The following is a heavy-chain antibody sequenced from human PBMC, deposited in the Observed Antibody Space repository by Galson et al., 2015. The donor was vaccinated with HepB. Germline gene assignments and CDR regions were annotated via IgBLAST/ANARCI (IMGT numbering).Heavy chain of an antibody. CDR3: ARGLRVWGVGPTCWIDP. J-gene: IGHJ5*02. CDR2: IIPIIGIA. CDR1: GCTFSSYD. D-gene: IGHD3-10*01. Sequence: SVKVSCKASGCTFSSYDINWVRQAPGQGLEWMGGIIPIIGIADYAQKFQGRVTITTNESTSTAYMELSSLRSEDTAVYYCARGLRVWGVGPTCWIDPWGQGTLVTVSS. V-gene: IGHV1-69*05.